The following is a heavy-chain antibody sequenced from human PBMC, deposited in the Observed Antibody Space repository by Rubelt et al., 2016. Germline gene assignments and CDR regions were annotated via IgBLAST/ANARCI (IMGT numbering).Heavy chain of an antibody. J-gene: IGHJ3*02. D-gene: IGHD3-10*01. CDR2: INHSGST. CDR1: GGSFSGYY. CDR3: GTMVRGVITWDGNDAFDI. Sequence: QVQLQQWGAGLLKPSETLSLTCAVYGGSFSGYYWSWIRQPPGKGLEWIGEINHSGSTNYNPSLKMWVTISVDTSKNQFSRKLGSVTAADTAVYYCGTMVRGVITWDGNDAFDIWGQGTMVTVSS. V-gene: IGHV4-34*01.